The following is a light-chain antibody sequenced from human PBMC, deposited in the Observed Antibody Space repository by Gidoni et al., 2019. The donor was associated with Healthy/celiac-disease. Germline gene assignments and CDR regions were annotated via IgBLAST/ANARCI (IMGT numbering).Light chain of an antibody. J-gene: IGLJ2*01. CDR3: SSYTSSSTFV. CDR2: EVS. Sequence: QSALTQPPSVSGSPGRSVTISCTGTSRDVGSYNRVSWYQQPPGTAPKLMIYEVSNRPSGVPDRFSGSKSGNTASLTISGLQAEDEADYYCSSYTSSSTFVFGGGTKLTVL. CDR1: SRDVGSYNR. V-gene: IGLV2-18*02.